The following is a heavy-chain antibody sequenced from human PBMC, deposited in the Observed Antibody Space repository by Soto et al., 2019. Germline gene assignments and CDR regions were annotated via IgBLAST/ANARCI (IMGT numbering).Heavy chain of an antibody. Sequence: GGSLRLSCAASGFTFTSYWMSWVRQAPGKGLEWVANIKQDGSEKSYVDSVKGRFTVSRDNIKNSLYLQMNTLRADDTAVYYCVRGYNCNYGVKFYYDYWGQGTLVTVPS. CDR1: GFTFTSYW. J-gene: IGHJ4*02. D-gene: IGHD1-7*01. CDR3: VRGYNCNYGVKFYYDY. CDR2: IKQDGSEK. V-gene: IGHV3-7*03.